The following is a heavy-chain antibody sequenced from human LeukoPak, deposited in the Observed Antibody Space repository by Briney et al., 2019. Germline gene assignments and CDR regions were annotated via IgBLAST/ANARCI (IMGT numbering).Heavy chain of an antibody. CDR1: GGSISSGGYS. D-gene: IGHD6-19*01. V-gene: IGHV4-30-2*01. CDR3: ARGGARPRYSSGWYHAFDI. Sequence: PSQTLSLTCAVSGGSISSGGYSWSWIRQPPGKGLEWIGYIYHSGSTYYNPSLKSRVTISVDTSKNQFSLKLSSVTAADTAVYYCARGGARPRYSSGWYHAFDIWGQGTMVTVSS. J-gene: IGHJ3*02. CDR2: IYHSGST.